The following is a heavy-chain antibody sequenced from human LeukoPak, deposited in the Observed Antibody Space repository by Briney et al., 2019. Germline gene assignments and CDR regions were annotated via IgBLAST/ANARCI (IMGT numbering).Heavy chain of an antibody. CDR1: GGSISSYY. V-gene: IGHV4-59*01. D-gene: IGHD5-18*01. CDR2: IYYSGST. Sequence: PSETLSLTCTVSGGSISSYYWSWLRQPPGKGLEWIGYIYYSGSTNYNPSLKSRVTISVDTSKNQFSLKLSSVTAADTAVYYCARGITGYSYGYNDYWGQGTLVTVSS. CDR3: ARGITGYSYGYNDY. J-gene: IGHJ4*02.